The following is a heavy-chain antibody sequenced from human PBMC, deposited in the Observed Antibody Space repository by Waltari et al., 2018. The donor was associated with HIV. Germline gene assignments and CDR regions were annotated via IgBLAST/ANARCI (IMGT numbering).Heavy chain of an antibody. J-gene: IGHJ4*02. V-gene: IGHV5-51*01. CDR2: IYPGDSET. CDR1: GYSFTSYW. D-gene: IGHD2-21*02. Sequence: EVQLVQSGAEVKKPGESLKISCKGSGYSFTSYWIGWVRQMPGKGLEWMGIIYPGDSETIYSPSFQGQVTISADKSISTAYLQWSSLKASDTAMYYCARLAYCGGDCYRGPFDYWGQGTLVTVSS. CDR3: ARLAYCGGDCYRGPFDY.